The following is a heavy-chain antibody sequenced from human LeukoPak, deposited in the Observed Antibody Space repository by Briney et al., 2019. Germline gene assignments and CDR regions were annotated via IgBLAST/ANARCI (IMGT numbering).Heavy chain of an antibody. CDR2: INHSGST. CDR3: ASGQYYDLWSGYYVD. V-gene: IGHV4-34*01. CDR1: DGSFSGHY. D-gene: IGHD3-3*01. Sequence: SETLSLTCAVYDGSFSGHYWSWIRQPPGKGLEWIGEINHSGSTNYNPSLESRVTISVDTSKNHFSLKLSSVTAADTAVYYCASGQYYDLWSGYYVDWGQGTLVTVSA. J-gene: IGHJ4*02.